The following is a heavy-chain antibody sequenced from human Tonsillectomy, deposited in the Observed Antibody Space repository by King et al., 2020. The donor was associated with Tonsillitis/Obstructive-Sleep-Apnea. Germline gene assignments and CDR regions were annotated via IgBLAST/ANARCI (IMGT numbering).Heavy chain of an antibody. J-gene: IGHJ3*02. CDR2: IKYDGSEK. V-gene: IGHV3-7*01. Sequence: VQLVESGGGLVQPGGSLRLSCATSGFTFSSYWMSWVRQAPGKGLEWVANIKYDGSEKYYVDSVKGRFTISRDNAKNSLYLQMNSLRAEDTTVFYCARSKTFDIWGQGTMVTVSS. CDR3: ARSKTFDI. CDR1: GFTFSSYW.